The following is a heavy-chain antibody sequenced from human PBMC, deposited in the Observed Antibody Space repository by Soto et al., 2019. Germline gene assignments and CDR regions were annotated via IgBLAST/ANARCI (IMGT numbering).Heavy chain of an antibody. CDR1: CGSFSGYY. Sequence: SETLSLTCAVYCGSFSGYYWSWIRQPPGKGLEWIGEINHSGSTNYNPSLKSRVTISVDTSKNQFSLKLSSVTAADTAVYYCAREVATISDYYYYMDVWGKGTTVTVSS. CDR3: AREVATISDYYYYMDV. CDR2: INHSGST. J-gene: IGHJ6*03. V-gene: IGHV4-34*01. D-gene: IGHD5-12*01.